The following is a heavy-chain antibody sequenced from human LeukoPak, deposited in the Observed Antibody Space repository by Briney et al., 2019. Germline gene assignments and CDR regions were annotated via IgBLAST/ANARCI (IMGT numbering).Heavy chain of an antibody. CDR1: GYTFTSYY. V-gene: IGHV1-46*01. CDR3: ARVPYCSNGICYTHYYCDY. J-gene: IGHJ4*02. Sequence: ASVKVSCKASGYTFTSYYMHWVRQAPGQGLEWMGIINPSGGSTSYAQKFQGRVTMTRDTSTSTVYMELSSLRSEDTAVYYCARVPYCSNGICYTHYYCDYWGQGTLVTVSS. CDR2: INPSGGST. D-gene: IGHD2-8*01.